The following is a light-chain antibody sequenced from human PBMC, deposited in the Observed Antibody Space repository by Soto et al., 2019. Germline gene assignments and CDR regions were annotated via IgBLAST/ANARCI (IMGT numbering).Light chain of an antibody. J-gene: IGKJ4*01. CDR2: WAS. Sequence: DIVMTQSPDSLAVSLGERATINCKSSQSVLSSSNNKNYLAWYQLKPGQPPKLLIYWASTRESGVPERFSGSESGTDFTLTISSRQAEDVAIYYCQQYYTTPLTFGGGTRVEIK. CDR1: QSVLSSSNNKNY. CDR3: QQYYTTPLT. V-gene: IGKV4-1*01.